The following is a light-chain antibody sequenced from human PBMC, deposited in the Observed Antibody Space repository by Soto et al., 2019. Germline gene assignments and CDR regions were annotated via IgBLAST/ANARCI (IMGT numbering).Light chain of an antibody. J-gene: IGKJ2*01. CDR1: QSVASSY. Sequence: EIMLTQCPGTLSLSPGERATLSCRASQSVASSYLGWYQQKPGQAPRLLIYATSSRATGIPDRFSGSGSGTDFTLTISRLEPEDFAVYYCQQYVSSSYTFGQGTKLEIK. CDR2: ATS. CDR3: QQYVSSSYT. V-gene: IGKV3-20*01.